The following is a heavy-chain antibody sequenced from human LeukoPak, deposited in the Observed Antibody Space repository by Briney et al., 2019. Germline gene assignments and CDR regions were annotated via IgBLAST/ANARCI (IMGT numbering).Heavy chain of an antibody. CDR2: FDPEDGET. V-gene: IGHV1-24*01. CDR1: GYTLTELS. CDR3: ATLGRGYSGYDPMNWFDP. D-gene: IGHD5-12*01. Sequence: ASVKVSCKVSGYTLTELSMHWVQQAPGKGLEWMGGFDPEDGETIYAQKFQGRVTMTEDTSTDTAYMELSSLRSEDTAVYYCATLGRGYSGYDPMNWFDPWGQGTLVTVSS. J-gene: IGHJ5*02.